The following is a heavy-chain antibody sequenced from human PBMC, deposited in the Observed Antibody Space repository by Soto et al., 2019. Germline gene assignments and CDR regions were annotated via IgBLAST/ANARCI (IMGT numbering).Heavy chain of an antibody. CDR2: INHSGST. J-gene: IGHJ6*02. CDR3: ARDRAKKYYDILTGYYNYYYYGMDV. D-gene: IGHD3-9*01. V-gene: IGHV4-34*01. CDR1: GGSFSGYY. Sequence: SETLSLTCAVYGGSFSGYYWSWIRQPPGKGLEWIGEINHSGSTDYNPSLKSRVTISVDTSKNQFSLKLSSVTAADTAVYYCARDRAKKYYDILTGYYNYYYYGMDVWGQGTTVTVSS.